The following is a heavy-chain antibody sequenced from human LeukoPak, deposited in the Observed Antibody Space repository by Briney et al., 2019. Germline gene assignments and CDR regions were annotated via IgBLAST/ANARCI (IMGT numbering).Heavy chain of an antibody. J-gene: IGHJ4*02. V-gene: IGHV3-23*01. Sequence: GGSLRLSCAASGFTFRNYALIWVRQAPGKGLEWVSGIGGSGGKTYYADSVKGRFTISRDNSKNTLYLQMNSLKTEDTAVYYCTTWDYWGQGTLVTVSS. CDR1: GFTFRNYA. CDR2: IGGSGGKT. D-gene: IGHD1-14*01. CDR3: TTWDY.